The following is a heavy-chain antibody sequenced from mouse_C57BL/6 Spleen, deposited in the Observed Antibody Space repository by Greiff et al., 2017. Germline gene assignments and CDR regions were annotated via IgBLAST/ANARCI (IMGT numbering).Heavy chain of an antibody. CDR2: IYPSDSET. Sequence: QVQLQQSGAELVRPGSSVMLSCKASGYTFTSYWMDWVKQRPGQGLEWIGNIYPSDSETHYNQKFKDKATLTVDKSSSTAYMQLSSLTSEDSAVYYCARGVGYYGSIDYWGQGTTLTVSS. CDR1: GYTFTSYW. D-gene: IGHD1-1*01. V-gene: IGHV1-61*01. CDR3: ARGVGYYGSIDY. J-gene: IGHJ2*01.